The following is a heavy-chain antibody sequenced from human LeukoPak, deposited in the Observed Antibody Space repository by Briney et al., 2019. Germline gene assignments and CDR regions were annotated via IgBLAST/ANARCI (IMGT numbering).Heavy chain of an antibody. CDR2: IYYSGST. Sequence: SETLSLTCTVSGGSISSYYWSWIRQPPGKGLEWIGSIYYSGSTYYNPSLKSRVTISVDTSKNQFSLKLSSVTAADTAVYYCAREKPGASYPGGNWFDPWGQGTLVTVSS. CDR3: AREKPGASYPGGNWFDP. D-gene: IGHD2-15*01. J-gene: IGHJ5*02. CDR1: GGSISSYY. V-gene: IGHV4-59*12.